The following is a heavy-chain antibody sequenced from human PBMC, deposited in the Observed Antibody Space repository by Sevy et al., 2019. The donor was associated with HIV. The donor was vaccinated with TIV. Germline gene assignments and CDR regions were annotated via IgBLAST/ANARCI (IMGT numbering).Heavy chain of an antibody. Sequence: GGSLRLSCAASGFTFSSYAMSWVRQAPGKGLEWVSAISGSGGSTYYADSVKGRFTISRDNSKNTLYLQMNSLRAEDMAVYYCAKPDYGDPYFDYWGQGTLVTVSS. V-gene: IGHV3-23*01. CDR3: AKPDYGDPYFDY. D-gene: IGHD4-17*01. CDR1: GFTFSSYA. J-gene: IGHJ4*02. CDR2: ISGSGGST.